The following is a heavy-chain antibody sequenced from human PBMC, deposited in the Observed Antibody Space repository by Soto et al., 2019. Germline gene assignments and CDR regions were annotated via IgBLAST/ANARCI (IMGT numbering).Heavy chain of an antibody. CDR3: ARGKVDYFDY. J-gene: IGHJ4*02. CDR2: IIPILGIA. V-gene: IGHV1-69*02. Sequence: SVKVSCKASGGTFSSYTISWVRQAPGQGLEWMGRIIPILGIANYAQKFQGRVTMTRNTSISTAYMELSSLRSEDTAVYYCARGKVDYFDYWGQGTLVTVSS. D-gene: IGHD1-26*01. CDR1: GGTFSSYT.